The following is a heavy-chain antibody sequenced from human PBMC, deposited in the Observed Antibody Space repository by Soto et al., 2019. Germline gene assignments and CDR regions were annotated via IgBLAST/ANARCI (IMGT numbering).Heavy chain of an antibody. Sequence: QVQLLQSGAEVKKPGSSVKVSCKASGGTFSSYAISWVRQAPGQGLEWMGGIIPIFGTANYAQKFQGRVTSTADKSTSTAYMELSSLRSEVTAVYYCARGKTVTYYYYYGMDVWGQGTTVTVSS. CDR3: ARGKTVTYYYYYGMDV. V-gene: IGHV1-69*06. CDR2: IIPIFGTA. D-gene: IGHD4-17*01. J-gene: IGHJ6*02. CDR1: GGTFSSYA.